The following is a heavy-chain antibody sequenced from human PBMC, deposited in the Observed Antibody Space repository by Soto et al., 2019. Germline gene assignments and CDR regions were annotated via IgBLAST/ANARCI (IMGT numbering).Heavy chain of an antibody. V-gene: IGHV3-23*01. CDR3: AKELVGALYYGMDV. Sequence: GVLRLSCAASGFTFSDYAMNWVRQAPGKGLEWVSTLSGSGISTYDADFVKGRFTISRDNSKNMLFLQMNSLRAEDTAIYYCAKELVGALYYGMDVWGQGTTVTVSS. J-gene: IGHJ6*02. D-gene: IGHD6-13*01. CDR1: GFTFSDYA. CDR2: LSGSGIST.